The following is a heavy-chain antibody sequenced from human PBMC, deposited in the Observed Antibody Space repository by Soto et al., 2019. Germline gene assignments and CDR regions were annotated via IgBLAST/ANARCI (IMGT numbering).Heavy chain of an antibody. CDR2: IYWDDDK. Sequence: QITLKESGPTLVKPTQTLTLTCTFSGFSLSTSGVGVGWIRQPPGKALEWLAVIYWDDDKRYSPSLKSRLTITKDTSKNQVVLRMTNMDPVDTATYYCTHTRSSGFGNWFDPWGQGTLVTVSS. D-gene: IGHD6-19*01. CDR1: GFSLSTSGVG. V-gene: IGHV2-5*02. CDR3: THTRSSGFGNWFDP. J-gene: IGHJ5*02.